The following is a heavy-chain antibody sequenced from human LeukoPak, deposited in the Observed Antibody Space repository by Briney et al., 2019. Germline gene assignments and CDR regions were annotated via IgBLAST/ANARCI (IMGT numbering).Heavy chain of an antibody. D-gene: IGHD1-26*01. CDR2: ISSGSSTI. Sequence: GGSLRLSCAASGFTFSNYGLHWVRQAPGKGLEWDSYISSGSSTIYYADSVKGRFTISRDNAKNSLYLQMNSLRAEDTAVYYCAREVGPIDYWGQGTLVTVSS. CDR3: AREVGPIDY. J-gene: IGHJ4*02. CDR1: GFTFSNYG. V-gene: IGHV3-48*04.